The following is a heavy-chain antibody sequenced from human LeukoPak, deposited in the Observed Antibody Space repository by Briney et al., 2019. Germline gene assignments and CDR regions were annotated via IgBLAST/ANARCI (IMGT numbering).Heavy chain of an antibody. Sequence: PGGSLRLSCAASGFTFSSYAVYWVRQAPGKGLEWVSSISSSSSYIYYADSVKGRFTISRDNAKNSLYLQMNSLRAEDTAVYYCARLASRGGTASDFDYWGQGTLVTVSS. CDR1: GFTFSSYA. CDR3: ARLASRGGTASDFDY. CDR2: ISSSSSYI. J-gene: IGHJ4*02. D-gene: IGHD6-13*01. V-gene: IGHV3-21*01.